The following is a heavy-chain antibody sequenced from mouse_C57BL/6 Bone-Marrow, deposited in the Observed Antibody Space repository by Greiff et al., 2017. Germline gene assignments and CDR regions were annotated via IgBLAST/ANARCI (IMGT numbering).Heavy chain of an antibody. CDR2: IEPETGGT. V-gene: IGHV1-15*01. CDR1: GYTFTDYE. D-gene: IGHD1-1*01. Sequence: QVQLQQSGAELVRPGASVTLSCKASGYTFTDYELHWVRQTPWHGLEWIGAIEPETGGTAYNQKFKGKAILTADKSSSTAYMELRSLTSEDSAVYYCTRDHYGSSYWGQGTTLTVSS. CDR3: TRDHYGSSY. J-gene: IGHJ2*01.